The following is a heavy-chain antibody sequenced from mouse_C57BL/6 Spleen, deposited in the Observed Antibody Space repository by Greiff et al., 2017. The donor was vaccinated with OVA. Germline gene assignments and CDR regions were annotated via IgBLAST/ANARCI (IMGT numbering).Heavy chain of an antibody. CDR3: ARQPLTGYYFDY. CDR2: ISNGGGST. J-gene: IGHJ2*01. CDR1: GFTFSDYY. Sequence: DVHLVESGGGLVQPGGSLKLSCAASGFTFSDYYMYWVRQTPEKRLEWVAYISNGGGSTYYPDTVKGRFTISRDNAKNTLYLQMSRLKSEDTAMYYCARQPLTGYYFDYWGQGTTLTVSS. V-gene: IGHV5-12*01. D-gene: IGHD4-1*01.